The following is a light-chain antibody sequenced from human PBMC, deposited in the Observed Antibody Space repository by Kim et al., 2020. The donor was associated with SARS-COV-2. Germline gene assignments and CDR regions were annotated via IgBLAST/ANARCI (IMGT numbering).Light chain of an antibody. V-gene: IGLV2-14*04. J-gene: IGLJ3*02. Sequence: PGQSITSSCTGTSSDVGGYNYVSWYQQHPGKAPKLMIYDVSKRPSGVSNRFSGSKSGNTASLTISGPQAEDEADYYCSSYTSSSRVFGGGTKVTVL. CDR2: DVS. CDR3: SSYTSSSRV. CDR1: SSDVGGYNY.